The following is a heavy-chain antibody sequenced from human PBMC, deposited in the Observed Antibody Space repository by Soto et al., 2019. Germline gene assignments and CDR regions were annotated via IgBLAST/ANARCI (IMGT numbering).Heavy chain of an antibody. V-gene: IGHV3-33*01. CDR2: IWYDGINK. CDR3: ARDRVGEAVAVYY. J-gene: IGHJ4*02. Sequence: GGSLRLSCAASGFTFSTYGMHWVRQAPGKGLEWVAVIWYDGINKYYADSVKGRFTISRDNSKNTLYLQMNSLRAEDTAVYYCARDRVGEAVAVYYWGQGTLVTVSS. D-gene: IGHD6-19*01. CDR1: GFTFSTYG.